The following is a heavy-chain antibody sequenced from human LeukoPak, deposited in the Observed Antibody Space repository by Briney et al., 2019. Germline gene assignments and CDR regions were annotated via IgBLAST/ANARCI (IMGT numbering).Heavy chain of an antibody. Sequence: GESLRLSCVASGFTFSTYWMTWVRQAPGKGLEWVANINQDGTEKNYVDSVKGRFTISRDNAKNSLYLQMNSLRAEDTAVYYCARNMGDYWGQGTLVTVSS. J-gene: IGHJ4*02. V-gene: IGHV3-7*04. CDR2: INQDGTEK. CDR1: GFTFSTYW. CDR3: ARNMGDY. D-gene: IGHD2/OR15-2a*01.